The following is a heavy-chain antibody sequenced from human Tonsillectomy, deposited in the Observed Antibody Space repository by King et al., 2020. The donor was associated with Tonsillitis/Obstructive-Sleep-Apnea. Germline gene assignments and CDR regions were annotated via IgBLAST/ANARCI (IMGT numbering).Heavy chain of an antibody. V-gene: IGHV3-30*18. CDR2: ISYDGSNK. CDR3: AKVSGHIWFGELPHLDI. D-gene: IGHD3-10*01. Sequence: VQLVESGGGVVQPGRSLRLSCAASGFTFSSYGMHWVRQAPGKGLEWVAVISYDGSNKYYADSVKGRFTISRDNSKNTLYLQMNGLRAEDTAVYYCAKVSGHIWFGELPHLDIRGQGTMVTVSS. CDR1: GFTFSSYG. J-gene: IGHJ3*02.